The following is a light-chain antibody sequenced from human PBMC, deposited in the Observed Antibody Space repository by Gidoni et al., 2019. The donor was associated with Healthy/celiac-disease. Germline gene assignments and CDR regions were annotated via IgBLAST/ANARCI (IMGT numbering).Light chain of an antibody. CDR3: MQALQTQNT. Sequence: EIVMTQSPLFLPVTPGEPASISCRSSQSLLHSNGYNYLDWYLQKPGQSPQLLIYLGSNRAAGVPDRFSGSGSGTDFTLKISRVEAEDVGVYYCMQALQTQNTFGQGTKLEIK. CDR1: QSLLHSNGYNY. J-gene: IGKJ2*01. V-gene: IGKV2-28*01. CDR2: LGS.